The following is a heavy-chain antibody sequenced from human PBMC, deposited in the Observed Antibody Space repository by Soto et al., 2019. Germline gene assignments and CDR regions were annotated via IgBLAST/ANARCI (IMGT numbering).Heavy chain of an antibody. D-gene: IGHD5-12*01. V-gene: IGHV1-46*01. Sequence: ASGKVSCKASVYTFTGYYMHWVRQAPGQWLELMGIINPIGGSTSXAQNFQGRVXMTRDASASTFXMELSXQRSEDTAVYYCARERPTNHGMDVWGQGTTVTVX. J-gene: IGHJ6*02. CDR2: INPIGGST. CDR1: VYTFTGYY. CDR3: ARERPTNHGMDV.